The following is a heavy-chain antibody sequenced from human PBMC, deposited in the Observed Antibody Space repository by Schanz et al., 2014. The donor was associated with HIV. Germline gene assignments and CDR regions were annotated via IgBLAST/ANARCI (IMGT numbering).Heavy chain of an antibody. CDR1: GFPFNSYG. V-gene: IGHV3-30*18. J-gene: IGHJ4*02. CDR2: TSYDGIKK. CDR3: AKAKGSYSATTFYFDF. Sequence: QVQLVESGGGVVQPGRSLKLSCVASGFPFNSYGMHWVRQAPGKGLEGVAVTSYDGIKKNFADSVRGRFTISRDNSKNTLYLQMNSLRVEDTAVYYCAKAKGSYSATTFYFDFWGQGTLVTVSS. D-gene: IGHD1-26*01.